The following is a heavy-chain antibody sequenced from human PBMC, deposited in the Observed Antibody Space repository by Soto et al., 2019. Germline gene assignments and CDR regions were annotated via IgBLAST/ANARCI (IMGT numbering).Heavy chain of an antibody. J-gene: IGHJ6*02. CDR1: GYTFTNYG. CDR3: AREGQAPYYYYGMDV. V-gene: IGHV1-18*01. Sequence: QVQVVQSGDEVKKPGASVKVSCKASGYTFTNYGFSWVRQAPGQGLEWMGWISGYNGNTKYAEKCQGRVTXTSXXSXRTAQMELRSLRSDDTAAYYCAREGQAPYYYYGMDVWGQGTAVTVAS. CDR2: ISGYNGNT.